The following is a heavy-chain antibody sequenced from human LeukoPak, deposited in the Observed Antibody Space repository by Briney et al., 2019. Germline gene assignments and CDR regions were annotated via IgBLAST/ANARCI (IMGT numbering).Heavy chain of an antibody. D-gene: IGHD6-19*01. CDR2: ISYDGTNQ. J-gene: IGHJ4*02. Sequence: GGSLRLSCAASGFNFSSYGMHWVRQAPGKGLEWLAVISYDGTNQHYADSVKGRFTISRDNSKNTLYLLMNSLRAEDTAVYYCARGLPRRQWLFVGYWGQGTLVTVSS. CDR1: GFNFSSYG. V-gene: IGHV3-30*03. CDR3: ARGLPRRQWLFVGY.